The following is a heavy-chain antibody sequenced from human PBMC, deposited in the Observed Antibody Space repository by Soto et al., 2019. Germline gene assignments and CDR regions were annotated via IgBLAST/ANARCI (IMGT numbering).Heavy chain of an antibody. D-gene: IGHD1-26*01. CDR1: GFSLSTSGMR. CDR3: ARIRVREDYFDY. J-gene: IGHJ4*02. CDR2: IDWDDDK. V-gene: IGHV2-70*04. Sequence: SGPTLVNPTQTLTLTCTFSGFSLSTSGMRVSWIRQPPGKALEWLARIDWDDDKFYSTSLKTRLTISKDTSKNQVVLTMTNMDPVDTATYYCARIRVREDYFDYWGQGTLVTVS.